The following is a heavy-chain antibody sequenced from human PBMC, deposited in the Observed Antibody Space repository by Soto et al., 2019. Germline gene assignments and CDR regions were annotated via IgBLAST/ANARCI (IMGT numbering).Heavy chain of an antibody. CDR1: GFTFSSYS. CDR2: ISSSSSYI. CDR3: ARVGLTIFGVVTNAFDI. V-gene: IGHV3-21*01. J-gene: IGHJ3*02. Sequence: GGSLRLSCAASGFTFSSYSMNWVRQAPGKGLEWVSSISSSSSYIYYADSVKGRFTISRDNAKNSLYLQMNSLRAEDTAVYYCARVGLTIFGVVTNAFDIWGQGTMVTVSS. D-gene: IGHD3-3*01.